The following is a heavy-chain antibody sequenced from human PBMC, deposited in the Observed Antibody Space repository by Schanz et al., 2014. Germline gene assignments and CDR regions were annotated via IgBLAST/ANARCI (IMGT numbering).Heavy chain of an antibody. Sequence: EVQLLESGGGLVQPGGSLRLSCAASGFTFSSYAMSWVRQAPGKGLEWVAAVSSRSDEIKYADSVRGRFTISRDNSRSTMYLQMNSLRAEDTAVYFCAKIERNEDWGQGTLVTVSS. J-gene: IGHJ4*02. CDR2: VSSRSDEI. CDR3: AKIERNED. V-gene: IGHV3-23*05. CDR1: GFTFSSYA. D-gene: IGHD1-1*01.